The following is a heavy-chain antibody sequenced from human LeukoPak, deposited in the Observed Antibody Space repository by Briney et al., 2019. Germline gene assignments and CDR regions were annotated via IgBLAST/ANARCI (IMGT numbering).Heavy chain of an antibody. CDR3: AKGFGAIDPEYYFDY. V-gene: IGHV3-53*05. CDR2: IYSGGST. Sequence: GGSLRLSCAASGFTVSSNYMSWVRQAPGKGLEWVSVIYSGGSTYYADSVKGRFTISRDNSKNTLYLQMNSLRAEDTAVYYCAKGFGAIDPEYYFDYWGQGTLVTVSS. J-gene: IGHJ4*02. CDR1: GFTVSSNY. D-gene: IGHD3-10*01.